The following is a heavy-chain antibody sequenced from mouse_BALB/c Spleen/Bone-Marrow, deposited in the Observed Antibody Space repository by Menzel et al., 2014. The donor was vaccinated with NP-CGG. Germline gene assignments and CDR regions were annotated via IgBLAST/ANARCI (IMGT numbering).Heavy chain of an antibody. J-gene: IGHJ3*01. CDR1: GFDFSRFW. CDR2: INPDSSTI. CDR3: TRLHYYGYSAY. Sequence: DVKLQESGGGLVQPGGSPKLSCAASGFDFSRFWMSWVRQAPGKGLEWIGEINPDSSTINYTPSLKDKFIISRVNAKNTLYLQKSKVRSEDTALYYCTRLHYYGYSAYWGQGTLVTVST. V-gene: IGHV4-1*02. D-gene: IGHD1-2*01.